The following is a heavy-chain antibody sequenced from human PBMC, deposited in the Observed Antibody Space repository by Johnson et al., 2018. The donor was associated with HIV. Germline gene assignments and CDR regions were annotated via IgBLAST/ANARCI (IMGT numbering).Heavy chain of an antibody. D-gene: IGHD6-25*01. CDR2: ISSNGGST. CDR3: AREATYISGLYHVVFDI. CDR1: GFTFSSYA. Sequence: VQLVESGGGVVQPGGSLRLSCAASGFTFSSYAMHWVRQAPGKGLEYVSAISSNGGSTYYANSVKGRFTISRDNSKNTLYLQMGSLRGDDTAVYYCAREATYISGLYHVVFDIWGQGTMVTVSS. J-gene: IGHJ3*02. V-gene: IGHV3-64*01.